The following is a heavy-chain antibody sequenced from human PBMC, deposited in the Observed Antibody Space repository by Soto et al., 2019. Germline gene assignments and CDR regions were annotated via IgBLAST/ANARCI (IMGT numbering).Heavy chain of an antibody. V-gene: IGHV1-18*01. CDR2: ISAYNGNT. CDR3: ASDLSGGTYPWFFDL. Sequence: QVQLVQSGAEVKKPGASVKVSCKASGYTFSIYGISWVRQAPGQGLEWMGWISAYNGNTKYAQKLQGRVTVTTDTSTSRAYMELRSLRSDDTAVYSCASDLSGGTYPWFFDLWGRGTLVTVSS. D-gene: IGHD1-26*01. J-gene: IGHJ2*01. CDR1: GYTFSIYG.